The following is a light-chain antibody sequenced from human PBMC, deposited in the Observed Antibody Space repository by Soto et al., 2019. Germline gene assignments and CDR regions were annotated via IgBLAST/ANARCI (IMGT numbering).Light chain of an antibody. Sequence: DIQMTQSPSTLSGSVGYRFTITCRASQSISSWLSWYQHKPWKAPKLLIYKASTLKSGVPSSFSGSGSGTKLALTLASLHPDDFETYICQQYNSYSPRTFGQGTKVDIK. V-gene: IGKV1-5*03. CDR3: QQYNSYSPRT. CDR1: QSISSW. J-gene: IGKJ1*01. CDR2: KAS.